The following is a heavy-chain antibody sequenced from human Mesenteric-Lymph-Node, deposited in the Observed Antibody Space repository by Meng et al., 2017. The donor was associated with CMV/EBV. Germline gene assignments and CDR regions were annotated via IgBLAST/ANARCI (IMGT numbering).Heavy chain of an antibody. D-gene: IGHD6-13*01. CDR2: IYYSGST. Sequence: SETLSLTCTVSGGSISSSSYYWGWIRQPPGKGLEWIGSIYYSGSTYYNPSLKSRVTISVDTSKNQFSLKLSSVTAADTAVYYCASHSGHSSSWYQDYWGQGTLVTVSS. J-gene: IGHJ4*02. CDR1: GGSISSSSYY. CDR3: ASHSGHSSSWYQDY. V-gene: IGHV4-39*07.